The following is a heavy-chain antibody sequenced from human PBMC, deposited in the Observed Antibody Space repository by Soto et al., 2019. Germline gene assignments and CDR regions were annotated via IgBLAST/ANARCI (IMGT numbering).Heavy chain of an antibody. J-gene: IGHJ3*02. CDR1: VGSFSYYY. CDR3: ARRGDYYDTSGDAFDI. D-gene: IGHD3-22*01. V-gene: IGHV4-34*01. Sequence: SEALSVNCAFSVGSFSYYYWDWIRHPPGKGLEWIGEINLSGGTKYNPSLKSRVTISVDTSKNQFSLNLSSVTAADTAVYYCARRGDYYDTSGDAFDIWGQGTMFTVS. CDR2: INLSGGT.